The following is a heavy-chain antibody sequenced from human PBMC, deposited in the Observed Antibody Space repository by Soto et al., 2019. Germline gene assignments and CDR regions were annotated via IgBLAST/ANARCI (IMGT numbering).Heavy chain of an antibody. Sequence: QVQLVQSGAEVKKPGASVTVSCKASGYTFTNYGFSWVRQAPGQGLEWMGWISGYNGNTKYAEKFQNRVTMTTDTSTNTAHLELRSVRSDDTAVYYCAGAGQAPYYYSGMDVWGQGTAVTVSS. CDR1: GYTFTNYG. CDR3: AGAGQAPYYYSGMDV. V-gene: IGHV1-18*01. J-gene: IGHJ6*02. CDR2: ISGYNGNT.